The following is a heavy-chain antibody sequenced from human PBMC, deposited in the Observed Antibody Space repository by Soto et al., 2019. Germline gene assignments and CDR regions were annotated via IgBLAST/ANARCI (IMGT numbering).Heavy chain of an antibody. Sequence: ASVKVSCKASGYTFTSYDINWVRQATGQGLEWMGWMNPNSGNTGYAQKFQGRVTMTRNTSISTAYMELRSLRSDDTAVYYCARGYCSSTSCYRHDYYYYYGMDVWGQGTTVTVSS. CDR3: ARGYCSSTSCYRHDYYYYYGMDV. J-gene: IGHJ6*02. CDR1: GYTFTSYD. D-gene: IGHD2-2*02. V-gene: IGHV1-8*01. CDR2: MNPNSGNT.